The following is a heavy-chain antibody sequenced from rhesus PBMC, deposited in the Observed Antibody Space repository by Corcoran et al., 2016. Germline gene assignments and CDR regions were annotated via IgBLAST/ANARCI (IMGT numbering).Heavy chain of an antibody. V-gene: IGHV4-127*01. J-gene: IGHJ4*01. CDR1: GFSISLGYG. CDR2: IDGTNGNT. CDR3: ARGNPPDY. Sequence: QVQLQESGPGLVKPSETLSLTCAVSGFSISLGYGWTWIRQPPGKGLEWMGYIDGTNGNTYYNPSLKSRVTISRDTSKNQFSLKLNSMTAADTAVYYCARGNPPDYWGQGVLVTVSS.